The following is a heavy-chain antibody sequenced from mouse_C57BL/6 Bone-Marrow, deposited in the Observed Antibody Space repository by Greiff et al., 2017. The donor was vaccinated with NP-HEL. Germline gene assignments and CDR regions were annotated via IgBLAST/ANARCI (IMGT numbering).Heavy chain of an antibody. CDR2: IDPSDSYT. Sequence: QVHVKQPGAELVRPGTSVKLYCKASGYTFTSYWMHWVKQRPGQGLEWIGVIDPSDSYTNYNQKFKGKATLTVDTSSSTAYMQLSSLTSEDSAVYYCARRAVVAPYWYFDVWGTGTTVTVSS. V-gene: IGHV1-59*01. CDR3: ARRAVVAPYWYFDV. CDR1: GYTFTSYW. J-gene: IGHJ1*03. D-gene: IGHD1-1*01.